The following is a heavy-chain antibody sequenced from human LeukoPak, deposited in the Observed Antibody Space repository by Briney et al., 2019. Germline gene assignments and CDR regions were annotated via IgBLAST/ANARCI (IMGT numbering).Heavy chain of an antibody. CDR2: ISSSSSTI. V-gene: IGHV3-48*01. Sequence: GGSLRLSCAASGFTFSSYSMNWVRQAPGKGLEWVSYISSSSSTIYYADSVKGRFTISRDNAKNSLYLQMNSLRAEDTAVYYCARGVVPAAPKTIDYWGQGTLVTVSS. D-gene: IGHD2-2*01. J-gene: IGHJ4*02. CDR3: ARGVVPAAPKTIDY. CDR1: GFTFSSYS.